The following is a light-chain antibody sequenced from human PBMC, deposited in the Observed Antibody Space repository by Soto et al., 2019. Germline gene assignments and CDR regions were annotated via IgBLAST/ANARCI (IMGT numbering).Light chain of an antibody. CDR3: QHYDSYSGT. CDR2: RAS. Sequence: DIPMTQSPSTLSASVGDRVTITCRASQAISSWLAWYQQKPGKDPKLLIYRASSLESGVPSRFSGSGSGAEFTLTISSLQPDDFATSYCQHYDSYSGTFGPGTEVDIK. V-gene: IGKV1-5*03. CDR1: QAISSW. J-gene: IGKJ3*01.